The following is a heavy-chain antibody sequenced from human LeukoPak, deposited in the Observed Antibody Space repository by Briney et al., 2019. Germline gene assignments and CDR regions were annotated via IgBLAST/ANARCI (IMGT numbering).Heavy chain of an antibody. D-gene: IGHD3-3*01. CDR3: ARLLGAIFGYMDV. CDR1: GYRFTSYW. Sequence: GESLKISCKGSGYRFTSYWIGWVRQMPGKGLEWMGIICPGDSDTRYSPSFQGQVTISAVKSISTAYLQWSSLKASDTAMYYCARLLGAIFGYMDVWGKGTTVTVSS. V-gene: IGHV5-51*01. J-gene: IGHJ6*03. CDR2: ICPGDSDT.